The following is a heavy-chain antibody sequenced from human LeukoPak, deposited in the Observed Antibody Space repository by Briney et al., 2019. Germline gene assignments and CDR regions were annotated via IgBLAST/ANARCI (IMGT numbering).Heavy chain of an antibody. J-gene: IGHJ6*02. Sequence: GGSLRLYCAASGFTFSTYGLHWVRQAPGKGLEWVAVIKNDGSKKYYVDSVKGRFTISRDNSKNTLYLQMNSLRTEDMAVYYCAKDLRESTGLDYDYGMDVWGQGTTVIVSS. CDR3: AKDLRESTGLDYDYGMDV. V-gene: IGHV3-30*18. CDR2: IKNDGSKK. CDR1: GFTFSTYG. D-gene: IGHD1-14*01.